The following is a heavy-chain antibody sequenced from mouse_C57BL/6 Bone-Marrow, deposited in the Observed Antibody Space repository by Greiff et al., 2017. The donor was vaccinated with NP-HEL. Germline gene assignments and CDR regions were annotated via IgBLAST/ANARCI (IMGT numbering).Heavy chain of an antibody. CDR3: ARTGNYYAMDY. Sequence: DVMLVESGGGLVKPGGSLKLSCAASGFTFSSYAMSWVRQTPEKRLEWVATISDGGSYTYYPDNVKGRFTISRDNAKNNLYLQMSHLKTDDTAMYYCARTGNYYAMDYWGQGTSVTVSS. V-gene: IGHV5-4*03. CDR1: GFTFSSYA. CDR2: ISDGGSYT. D-gene: IGHD4-1*01. J-gene: IGHJ4*01.